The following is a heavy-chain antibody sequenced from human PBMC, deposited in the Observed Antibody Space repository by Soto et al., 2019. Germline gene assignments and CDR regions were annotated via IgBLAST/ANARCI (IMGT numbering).Heavy chain of an antibody. D-gene: IGHD6-13*01. CDR3: ARGPQSGRAAARGEVPLDVFYYYYYYGMDV. J-gene: IGHJ6*02. CDR2: IYTSGST. Sequence: ETLSLTCTVSGGSISSYYWSWIRQPAGKGLEWIGRIYTSGSTNYNPSLKSRVTMSVDTSKNQFSLKLSSVTAADTAVYYCARGPQSGRAAARGEVPLDVFYYYYYYGMDVWGQGTTVTVSS. CDR1: GGSISSYY. V-gene: IGHV4-4*07.